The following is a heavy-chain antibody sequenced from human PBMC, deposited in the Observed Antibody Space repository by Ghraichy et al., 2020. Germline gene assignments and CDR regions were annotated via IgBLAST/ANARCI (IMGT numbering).Heavy chain of an antibody. CDR3: ARGLSYDGLTGSYFGGVA. J-gene: IGHJ1*01. CDR1: GYSFSTYT. CDR2: ISANNGER. V-gene: IGHV1-18*01. D-gene: IGHD2-21*01. Sequence: ASVKVSCKASGYSFSTYTVSWVRQAPGQGLEWMGWISANNGERRYAQKVQDRVIMSTDESTDTAYMELTSLRFDDTAVYYCARGLSYDGLTGSYFGGVACGHRSLIAVSS.